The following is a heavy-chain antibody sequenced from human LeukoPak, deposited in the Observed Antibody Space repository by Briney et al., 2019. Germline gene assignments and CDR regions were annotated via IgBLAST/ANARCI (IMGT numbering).Heavy chain of an antibody. CDR2: IYYSGNS. CDR1: GASISSGSSF. CDR3: VRHRTGTTADY. V-gene: IGHV4-39*01. D-gene: IGHD1-7*01. J-gene: IGHJ4*02. Sequence: SEPLSLTCTISGASISSGSSFWRWIRQPPGKGLEWIGNIYYSGNSYYSPSLPSRVTISVDTSKNQFSLSLTSVTAADTAVYYCVRHRTGTTADYWGQGTLVTVSS.